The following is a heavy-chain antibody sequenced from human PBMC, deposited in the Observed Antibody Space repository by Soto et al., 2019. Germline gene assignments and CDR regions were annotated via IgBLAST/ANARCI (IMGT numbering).Heavy chain of an antibody. Sequence: QVQLVESGGGWVKPGGSLRLSCAASGFSFSDHYMTWIRQAPGKGLEWVSYISSSSTYIYYADSVKGRFTISRDNAKNSLYLQMNSLRAEDTALYYCARGRATAVHDAFDIWGQGTMVTVSS. D-gene: IGHD6-13*01. V-gene: IGHV3-11*06. CDR1: GFSFSDHY. J-gene: IGHJ3*02. CDR3: ARGRATAVHDAFDI. CDR2: ISSSSTYI.